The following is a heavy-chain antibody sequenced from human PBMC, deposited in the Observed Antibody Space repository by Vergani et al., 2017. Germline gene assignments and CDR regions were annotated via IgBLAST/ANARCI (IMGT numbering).Heavy chain of an antibody. D-gene: IGHD6-19*01. J-gene: IGHJ4*02. V-gene: IGHV4-39*01. CDR2: IYYSGST. CDR3: ARDYSSAWKGFDY. CDR1: GGSISSSSYY. Sequence: QLQLQESGPGLVKPSETLSLTCTVSGGSISSSSYYWGWIRQPPGKGLEWIGSIYYSGSTYYNPSLKSRVTISVETSKNQFSLKLSSVTAADTAVYYCARDYSSAWKGFDYWGQGTLVTVSS.